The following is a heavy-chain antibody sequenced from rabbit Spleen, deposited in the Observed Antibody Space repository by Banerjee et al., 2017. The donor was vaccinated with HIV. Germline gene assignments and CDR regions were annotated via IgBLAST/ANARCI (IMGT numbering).Heavy chain of an antibody. Sequence: QEHLKESGGGLVQPGGSLTLSCRASGFDFNNYYMTWVRQAPGKGLESTACIYDGTGVIVYASWTKGRFTISKTSSTTVTLQMTSLTAADTATYFCARDIGSIDASFELWGQGTLVTVS. V-gene: IGHV1S45*01. CDR1: GFDFNNYYM. D-gene: IGHD4-2*01. J-gene: IGHJ4*01. CDR2: IYDGTGVI. CDR3: ARDIGSIDASFEL.